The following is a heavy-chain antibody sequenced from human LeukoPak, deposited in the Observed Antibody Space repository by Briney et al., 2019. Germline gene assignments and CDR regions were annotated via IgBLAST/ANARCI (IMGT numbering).Heavy chain of an antibody. J-gene: IGHJ4*02. D-gene: IGHD3-22*01. Sequence: PSETLSLTCAVYGGSFSGYYWSWIRQPPGKGLEWIGEINHSGSTNYVPSLKSRVTISVDTSKNQFSLKLSSVTAADTAVYYCARVLPRGYYDSSGYYDYWGQGTLVTVSS. CDR1: GGSFSGYY. CDR3: ARVLPRGYYDSSGYYDY. V-gene: IGHV4-34*01. CDR2: INHSGST.